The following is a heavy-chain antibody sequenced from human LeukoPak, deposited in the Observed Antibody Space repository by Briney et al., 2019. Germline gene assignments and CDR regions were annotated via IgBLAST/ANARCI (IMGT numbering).Heavy chain of an antibody. CDR3: ARTGIAAAGLSYWYFDL. V-gene: IGHV4-39*01. CDR1: GASISSYY. Sequence: SETLSLTCTVSGASISSYYWSWIRQPPGKGLEWIGSIYYSGSTYYNPSLKSRVTISVDTSKNQFSLKLSSVTAADTAVYYCARTGIAAAGLSYWYFDLWGRGTLVTVSS. CDR2: IYYSGST. D-gene: IGHD6-13*01. J-gene: IGHJ2*01.